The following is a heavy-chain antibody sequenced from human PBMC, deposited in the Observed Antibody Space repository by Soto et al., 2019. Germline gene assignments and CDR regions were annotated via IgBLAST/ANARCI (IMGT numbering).Heavy chain of an antibody. Sequence: GESLKISCKGSGYSFTSYWIGWVRQMPGKGLEWMGIIYPGDSDPGYSPSFQGQVTISADKSISTAYLQWSSLKASDTAMYYCARSTVVVPAAIDYWGQGTLVTVSS. J-gene: IGHJ4*02. CDR1: GYSFTSYW. CDR3: ARSTVVVPAAIDY. V-gene: IGHV5-51*01. CDR2: IYPGDSDP. D-gene: IGHD2-2*01.